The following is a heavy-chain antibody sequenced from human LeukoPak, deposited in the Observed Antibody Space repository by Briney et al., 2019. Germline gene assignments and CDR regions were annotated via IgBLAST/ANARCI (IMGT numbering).Heavy chain of an antibody. D-gene: IGHD3-22*01. Sequence: GGSLRLSCAASGFTFSTYWMHWVRQAPGKGLVWLSRTSNDGSSTTYADSVKGRFTISRDNAKNTLYLHMNSLRVEDTAVYYCTKGRDSSGYIPVGYWGQGILVTVSS. CDR2: TSNDGSST. CDR1: GFTFSTYW. J-gene: IGHJ4*02. CDR3: TKGRDSSGYIPVGY. V-gene: IGHV3-74*01.